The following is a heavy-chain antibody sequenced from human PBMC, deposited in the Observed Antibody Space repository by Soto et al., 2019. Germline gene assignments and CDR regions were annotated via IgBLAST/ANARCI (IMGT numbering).Heavy chain of an antibody. V-gene: IGHV1-24*01. CDR1: GYTLTELS. Sequence: ASVKVSCKVSGYTLTELSMHWVRQAPGKGLEWMGGFDPEDGETIYAQKFQGRVTMTEDTSTDTAYMELSSLRSEDTAVYYCATGIGPYHFGVVTWFDPWGQGTLVTVSS. D-gene: IGHD3-3*01. CDR2: FDPEDGET. J-gene: IGHJ5*02. CDR3: ATGIGPYHFGVVTWFDP.